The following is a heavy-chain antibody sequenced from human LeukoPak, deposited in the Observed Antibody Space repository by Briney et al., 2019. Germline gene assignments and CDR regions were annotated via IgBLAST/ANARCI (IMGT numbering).Heavy chain of an antibody. CDR3: AREDYSYGLDY. CDR2: IYISGST. V-gene: IGHV4-4*07. Sequence: SETLSLTCTVSGASISSYYWSWIRQPAGRGLEWIGHIYISGSTNYNPSLKSRVTMSVDTSKNQFSLKLSSVTAADTAVYYCAREDYSYGLDYWGQGTLVTVSS. D-gene: IGHD5-18*01. J-gene: IGHJ4*02. CDR1: GASISSYY.